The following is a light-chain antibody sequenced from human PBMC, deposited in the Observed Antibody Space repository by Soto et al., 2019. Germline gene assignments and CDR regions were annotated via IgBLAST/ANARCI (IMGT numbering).Light chain of an antibody. CDR2: AAS. CDR3: QSYNTDRPT. V-gene: IGKV1-27*01. CDR1: QGISNS. J-gene: IGKJ5*01. Sequence: DIQMTQSPSSLSASVGDRVTITCRANQGISNSLAWYQQKPGKVTKLLIYAASSLQSGVPSRFRGSGSGTEFTLTIRSLQPEDFATYYCQSYNTDRPTFGQGTRLEAK.